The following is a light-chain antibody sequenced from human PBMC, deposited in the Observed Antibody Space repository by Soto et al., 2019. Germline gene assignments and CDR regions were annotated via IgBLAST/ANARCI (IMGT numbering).Light chain of an antibody. V-gene: IGKV1-39*01. Sequence: DIQMTQSPSSLSASVGDRVTITCRASQSISSYLNWYQQKPGKAPKLLIYAASSLQSAVPSRFRGSGSGTDFTLTIRSLQPEDFASYYCKQSYSTPITFGQETRLEIK. CDR2: AAS. CDR1: QSISSY. CDR3: KQSYSTPIT. J-gene: IGKJ5*01.